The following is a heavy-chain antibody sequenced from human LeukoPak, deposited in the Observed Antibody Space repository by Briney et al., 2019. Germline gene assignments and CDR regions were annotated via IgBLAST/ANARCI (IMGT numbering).Heavy chain of an antibody. CDR2: MNPNRGNT. CDR1: GYTFTSYD. Sequence: DSVKVSCKASGYTFTSYDINWVRQPTGQGLEWMGWMNPNRGNTCYAQKFQGRVTMTRNTSTSTAYMELSSLRSEDTAVYYCARLEVLRYFDWLLSVPADYYYYMDVWGKGTTVTVSS. V-gene: IGHV1-8*01. D-gene: IGHD3-9*01. J-gene: IGHJ6*03. CDR3: ARLEVLRYFDWLLSVPADYYYYMDV.